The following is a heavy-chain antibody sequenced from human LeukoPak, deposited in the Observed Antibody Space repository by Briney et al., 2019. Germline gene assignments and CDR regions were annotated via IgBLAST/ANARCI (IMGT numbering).Heavy chain of an antibody. J-gene: IGHJ4*02. CDR3: ARDRGYCSGGSCYSAFDY. CDR2: ILYDGSDK. Sequence: GRSLRLSCAASGFTLSRYDMHWVRRAPGKGLDWVEIILYDGSDKYYADSVKGRFTISRDNSKNTLYVQMNSLGPEDTALYYCARDRGYCSGGSCYSAFDYWGQGTLVTVSS. V-gene: IGHV3-30*04. CDR1: GFTLSRYD. D-gene: IGHD2-15*01.